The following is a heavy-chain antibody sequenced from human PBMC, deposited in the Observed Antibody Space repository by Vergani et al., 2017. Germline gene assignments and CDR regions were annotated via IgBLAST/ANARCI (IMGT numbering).Heavy chain of an antibody. CDR1: GYTFTSYD. J-gene: IGHJ5*02. D-gene: IGHD3-3*01. V-gene: IGHV7-4-1*02. CDR2: INTNTGNP. CDR3: ARAARIYDFWSGYSNWFDP. Sequence: QVQLVQSGAEVKKPGASVKVSCKASGYTFTSYDINWVRQATGQGLEWMGWINTNTGNPTYAQGFTGRFVFSLDTSVSTAYLQISSLKAEDTAVYYCARAARIYDFWSGYSNWFDPWGQGTLVTVSS.